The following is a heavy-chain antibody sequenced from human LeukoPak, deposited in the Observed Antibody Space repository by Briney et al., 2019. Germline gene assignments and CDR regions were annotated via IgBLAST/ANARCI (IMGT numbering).Heavy chain of an antibody. CDR1: GGSISSYY. J-gene: IGHJ3*02. CDR2: IYTSGST. CDR3: AKDWAWLDIHDAFDI. D-gene: IGHD2-2*03. V-gene: IGHV4-4*07. Sequence: PSETLSLTCTVSGGSISSYYWSWIRQPAGKGLEWIGRIYTSGSTNYNPSLKSRVTMSVDTSKNQFSLKLSSVTAADTAVYYCAKDWAWLDIHDAFDIWGQGTMVTVSS.